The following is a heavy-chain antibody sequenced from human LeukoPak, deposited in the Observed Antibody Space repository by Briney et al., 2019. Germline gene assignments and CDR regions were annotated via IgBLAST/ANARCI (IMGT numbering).Heavy chain of an antibody. Sequence: PSETLSLTCAVYGGSFSGYYWSWIRQPPGKGLEWIGEINHSGSTNYNPSLKSRVTISVDTSKNQFSLKLSSVTAADTAVYYCARGEHDSRSPFDYWGQGTLVTVSS. CDR1: GGSFSGYY. D-gene: IGHD6-6*01. CDR2: INHSGST. J-gene: IGHJ4*02. CDR3: ARGEHDSRSPFDY. V-gene: IGHV4-34*01.